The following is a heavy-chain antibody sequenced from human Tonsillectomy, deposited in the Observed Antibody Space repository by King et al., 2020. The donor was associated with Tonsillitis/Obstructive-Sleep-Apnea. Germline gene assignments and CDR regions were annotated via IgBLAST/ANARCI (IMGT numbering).Heavy chain of an antibody. Sequence: EVQLVESGGGVVQPGRSLRLSCAASGFTFSSYAMSWVRQAPGKGLEWVSAISGSGDSTYYADSVKGRFTISRDNSKNTLYLQMNSLRAEDTAVYYCAKDSGTYYDILTAYISIDYWGQGTLVTVSS. CDR3: AKDSGTYYDILTAYISIDY. CDR1: GFTFSSYA. D-gene: IGHD3-9*01. J-gene: IGHJ4*02. CDR2: ISGSGDST. V-gene: IGHV3-23*04.